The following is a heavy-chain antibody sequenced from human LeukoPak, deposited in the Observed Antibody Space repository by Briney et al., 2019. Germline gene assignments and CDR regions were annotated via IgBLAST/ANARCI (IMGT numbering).Heavy chain of an antibody. J-gene: IGHJ4*02. CDR3: ARAVAGTLWGDY. CDR1: GGTFSSYA. CDR2: IIPIFGTA. Sequence: EASVKVSCKASGGTFSSYAISWVRQAPGQGLEWMGGIIPIFGTANYAQKFQGRVTITADESTSTAYMELSSLRSDDTGVYYCARAVAGTLWGDYWGQGTLVTVSS. D-gene: IGHD6-19*01. V-gene: IGHV1-69*13.